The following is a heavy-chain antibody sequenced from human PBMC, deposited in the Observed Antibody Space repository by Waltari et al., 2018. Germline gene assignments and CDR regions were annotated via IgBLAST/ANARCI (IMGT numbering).Heavy chain of an antibody. CDR1: AYSINSGYY. V-gene: IGHV4-38-2*02. J-gene: IGHJ3*02. Sequence: QVQLQESGPGLVKPSETLSLTCGVTAYSINSGYYGAWVRQSPGKGLELVGSICYGGTTSYNPSLKTRVTLSVDTFSNQFSLKLTSVTAADSGVYYCARDRHYYEEIYLGGRDSFDIWGQGTMVTVSS. CDR2: ICYGGTT. D-gene: IGHD3-22*01. CDR3: ARDRHYYEEIYLGGRDSFDI.